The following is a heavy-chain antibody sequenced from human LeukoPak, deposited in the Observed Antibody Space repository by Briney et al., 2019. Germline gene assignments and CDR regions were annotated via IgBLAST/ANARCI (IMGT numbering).Heavy chain of an antibody. CDR1: GFTFSSYG. J-gene: IGHJ4*02. Sequence: GGSLRLSCAASGFTFSSYGMHWVRQAPGKGLEWVGRIKSKTDGGTTDYAAPVKGRFTISRDDSKNTLYLQMNSLKTEDTAVYYCTTDRIDIVVVPAAYVFDYWGQGTLVTVSS. D-gene: IGHD2-2*01. V-gene: IGHV3-15*01. CDR2: IKSKTDGGTT. CDR3: TTDRIDIVVVPAAYVFDY.